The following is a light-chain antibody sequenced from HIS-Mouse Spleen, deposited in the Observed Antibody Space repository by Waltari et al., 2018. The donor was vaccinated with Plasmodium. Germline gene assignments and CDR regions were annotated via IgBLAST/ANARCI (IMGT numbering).Light chain of an antibody. Sequence: SYELTQPPSVSVSPGQTASITCPGDQLGDQYSCWYQQNPGQSPVLVIDQDTKRPSGIPERFSGSNAGNTATLTISGTQAMDEADYYCQAWDSSTVVFGGGTKLTVL. J-gene: IGLJ2*01. CDR3: QAWDSSTVV. CDR1: QLGDQY. CDR2: QDT. V-gene: IGLV3-1*01.